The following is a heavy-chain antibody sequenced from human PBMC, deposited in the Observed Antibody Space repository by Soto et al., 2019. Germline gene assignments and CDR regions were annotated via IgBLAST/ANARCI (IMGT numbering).Heavy chain of an antibody. V-gene: IGHV3-48*01. J-gene: IGHJ4*02. Sequence: GGSLRLSCAASGFTFSSYAMSWVRQAPGKGLEWVSAISGSSSTIYYADSVKGRFTISRDNARNSLSLQVNSLRAEDTAVYYCARATAARFFDYWGQGILVTVSS. CDR3: ARATAARFFDY. D-gene: IGHD6-6*01. CDR2: ISGSSSTI. CDR1: GFTFSSYA.